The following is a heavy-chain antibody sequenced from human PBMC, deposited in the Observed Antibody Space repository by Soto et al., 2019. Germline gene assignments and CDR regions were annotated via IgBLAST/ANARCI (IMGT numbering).Heavy chain of an antibody. D-gene: IGHD3-10*01. Sequence: QVQLQESGPGLVKPSHTLSLTCTVSGGSISSGGYYWSWIRQHTGKCLEWIGYIYYSGSTYYNPSLRSRVTITVDTSKNQLSLKLSSVTAADTAVYYCAIDLCFGDSRLQNNYYGMDVWGQGTTVTVSS. V-gene: IGHV4-31*03. CDR1: GGSISSGGYY. J-gene: IGHJ6*02. CDR3: AIDLCFGDSRLQNNYYGMDV. CDR2: IYYSGST.